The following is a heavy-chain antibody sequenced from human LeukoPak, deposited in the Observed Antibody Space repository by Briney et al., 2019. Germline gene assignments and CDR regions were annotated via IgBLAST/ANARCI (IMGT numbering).Heavy chain of an antibody. Sequence: ASVKVSCKASGYTFTAYHMHWVRQAPGQGLEWMGRIIPNSGATNYAQNFQGRVTMTRDTSISTAYMELSRLRPDDTAAYYCARGISGGFDIWGQGTMVTVSS. CDR3: ARGISGGFDI. D-gene: IGHD2-21*01. V-gene: IGHV1-2*06. J-gene: IGHJ3*02. CDR1: GYTFTAYH. CDR2: IIPNSGAT.